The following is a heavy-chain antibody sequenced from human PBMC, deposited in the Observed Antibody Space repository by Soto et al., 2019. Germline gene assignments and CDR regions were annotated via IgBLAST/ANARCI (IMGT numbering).Heavy chain of an antibody. D-gene: IGHD3-10*01. V-gene: IGHV3-30*04. Sequence: QVQLVESGGGVVQPGRSLRLSCAASGFTFSNSAMHWVRQAPGKGLEWVAVISYDGKKKFYADSVMGRFTISRDNSKNTLYLQVDSLSAEDTAGYYCARRPGFGQSANGVDVWGQGTTVTVSS. CDR2: ISYDGKKK. CDR3: ARRPGFGQSANGVDV. J-gene: IGHJ6*02. CDR1: GFTFSNSA.